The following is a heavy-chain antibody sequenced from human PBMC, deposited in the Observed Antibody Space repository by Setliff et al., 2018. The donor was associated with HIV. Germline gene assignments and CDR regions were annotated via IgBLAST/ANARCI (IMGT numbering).Heavy chain of an antibody. CDR2: INPSGGST. V-gene: IGHV1-46*01. CDR1: GYTFTSYY. CDR3: ARRIDDSGSFPDKNWFDT. J-gene: IGHJ5*02. D-gene: IGHD3-10*01. Sequence: ASVKVSCKASGYTFTSYYMHWVRQAPGQGLEWMGIINPSGGSTYYAQKFQGRVTMTRATSTTTVYMELTSLRSEDTAVYYCARRIDDSGSFPDKNWFDTWGQGSLVTVSS.